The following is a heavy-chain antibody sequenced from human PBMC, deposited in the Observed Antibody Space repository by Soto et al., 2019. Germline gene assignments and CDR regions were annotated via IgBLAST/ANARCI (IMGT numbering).Heavy chain of an antibody. J-gene: IGHJ6*02. V-gene: IGHV4-31*03. CDR3: ARHISNFRYYYYAMDV. CDR2: IYDSGST. Sequence: PSETLSLTCSVSGGSISSGGFYWPWIRQHPGKGLEWIGFIYDSGSTYYNASLKSRVTISGDTSKNQFSLKLSSVTSADTAMYYCARHISNFRYYYYAMDVWGQGTTVTVSS. D-gene: IGHD4-4*01. CDR1: GGSISSGGFY.